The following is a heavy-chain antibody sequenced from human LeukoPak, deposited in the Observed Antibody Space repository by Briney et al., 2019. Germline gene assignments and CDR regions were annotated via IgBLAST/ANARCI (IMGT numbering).Heavy chain of an antibody. J-gene: IGHJ5*02. D-gene: IGHD3-16*01. CDR1: GDSISSDNW. CDR2: IYDSGST. Sequence: SETLSLTCVVSGDSISSDNWWNWVRQPPGKGLEWIGSIYDSGSTYYNPSLKSRVTISVDTSKNQFSLKLNSVTAADTAVYYCARHYGPWGQGTLVTVSS. CDR3: ARHYGP. V-gene: IGHV4-38-2*01.